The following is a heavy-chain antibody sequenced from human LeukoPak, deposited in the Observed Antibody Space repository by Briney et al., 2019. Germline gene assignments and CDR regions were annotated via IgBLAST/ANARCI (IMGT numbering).Heavy chain of an antibody. CDR2: IYYSGST. V-gene: IGHV4-59*01. D-gene: IGHD3-10*01. CDR1: GGSISSYY. Sequence: SETLSLTCTVSGGSISSYYWSWIRQPPGKGLEWIGYIYYSGSTNYNPSLKSRVTISVDTSKNQFSLKLSSVTAADTAVYYCARHLVRGGSDYFDYWGQGTLFTVSS. J-gene: IGHJ4*02. CDR3: ARHLVRGGSDYFDY.